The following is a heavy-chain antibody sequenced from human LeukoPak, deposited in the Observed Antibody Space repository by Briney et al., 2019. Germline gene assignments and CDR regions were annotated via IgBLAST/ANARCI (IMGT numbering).Heavy chain of an antibody. Sequence: SETLSLTCTVSGDSINSSSYYWGWIRQPPGKGLEWIATFYYNGGIYYNPSLASRVTTSVDASKNHFTLKLTSVTAADTAVYYCARLSLIAAAGDFDYWGQGTLVTVSS. V-gene: IGHV4-39*02. J-gene: IGHJ4*02. CDR1: GDSINSSSYY. CDR3: ARLSLIAAAGDFDY. D-gene: IGHD6-13*01. CDR2: FYYNGGI.